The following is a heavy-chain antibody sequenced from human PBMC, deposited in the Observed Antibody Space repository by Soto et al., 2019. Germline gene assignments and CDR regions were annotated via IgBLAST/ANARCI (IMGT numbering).Heavy chain of an antibody. J-gene: IGHJ6*02. V-gene: IGHV1-2*04. CDR3: ARDLCSSTRCYWSGMDV. D-gene: IGHD2-2*01. CDR2: ISANSGGT. CDR1: GYTFTGYY. Sequence: QVQLVQSGAEVKKPGASVKVSCKASGYTFTGYYIHWVRQAPGQGLEWMGWISANSGGTKYAQKFQGWVTMTRDTSIRTAYMELRRLRSDDTAVYFCARDLCSSTRCYWSGMDVWGQGTTVTVSS.